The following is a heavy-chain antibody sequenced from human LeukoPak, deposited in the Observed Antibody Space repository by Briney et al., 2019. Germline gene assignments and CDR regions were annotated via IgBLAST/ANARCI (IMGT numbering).Heavy chain of an antibody. CDR2: IGGSGGNT. Sequence: AGGSLRLSCAASGFTFSSYTMSWVRQAPGKGLEWVSAIGGSGGNTYYADSVKGRFTISRDNSKNTLYLQMNSLRDEDTAVYYCARDSEGGDCPDYWGQGTLVTVSS. V-gene: IGHV3-23*01. D-gene: IGHD2-21*02. J-gene: IGHJ4*02. CDR1: GFTFSSYT. CDR3: ARDSEGGDCPDY.